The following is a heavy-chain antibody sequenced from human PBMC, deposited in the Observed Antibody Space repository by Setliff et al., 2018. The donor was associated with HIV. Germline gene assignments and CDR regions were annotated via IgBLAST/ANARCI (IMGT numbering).Heavy chain of an antibody. CDR2: IKQDGSKT. CDR1: GFTLSDYW. CDR3: VSGGAYFDLLLPPFDY. J-gene: IGHJ4*02. D-gene: IGHD3-9*01. Sequence: AGGSLRLSCAASGFTLSDYWMTWVRQAPGKGLEWVANIKQDGSKTFYVDSVKGRFIISRDNTKNSLYLQMNSLRVEDTAMYYCVSGGAYFDLLLPPFDYWGQGTLVTVSS. V-gene: IGHV3-7*01.